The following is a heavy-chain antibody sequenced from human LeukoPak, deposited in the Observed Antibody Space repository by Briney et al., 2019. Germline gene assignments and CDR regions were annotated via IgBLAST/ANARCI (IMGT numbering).Heavy chain of an antibody. J-gene: IGHJ6*02. D-gene: IGHD2-2*01. CDR2: INPNSGGT. CDR3: ATTTFYYYYGMDV. CDR1: GYTFTGYY. V-gene: IGHV1-2*02. Sequence: ASVKVSCTASGYTFTGYYMHWVRQAPGQGLEWMGWINPNSGGTNYAQKFQGRVTMTRDTSISTAYMELSRLRSDDTAVYYCATTTFYYYYGMDVWGQGITVTVSS.